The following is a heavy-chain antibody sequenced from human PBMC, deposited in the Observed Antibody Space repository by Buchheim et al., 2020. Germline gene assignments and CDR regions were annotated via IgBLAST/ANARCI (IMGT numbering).Heavy chain of an antibody. J-gene: IGHJ5*02. V-gene: IGHV4-39*07. CDR2: IYYSGST. Sequence: QLQLQESGPGLVKPSETLSLTCTVSGGSISSSSYYWGWIRQPPGKGLEWIGSIYYSGSTYYNPSLKSRVTISVDTSKNQFSLKLSSVTAADTAVYYCARGGGYCSGGSCGNWFDPWGQGTL. CDR1: GGSISSSSYY. D-gene: IGHD2-15*01. CDR3: ARGGGYCSGGSCGNWFDP.